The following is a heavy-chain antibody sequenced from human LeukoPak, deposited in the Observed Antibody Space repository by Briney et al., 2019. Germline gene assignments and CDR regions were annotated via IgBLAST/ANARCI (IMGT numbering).Heavy chain of an antibody. V-gene: IGHV4-59*08. CDR1: GDSISSYS. D-gene: IGHD1-14*01. Sequence: SETLSLTCTVSGDSISSYSWSWIRQPPGEGLEWIGYIYHSGSANYSPSLKSRLTMSADTSKNQFSLKLSSVTAADTAVYYCARGRITPYQAFDIWGQGTMVTVSS. CDR3: ARGRITPYQAFDI. CDR2: IYHSGSA. J-gene: IGHJ3*02.